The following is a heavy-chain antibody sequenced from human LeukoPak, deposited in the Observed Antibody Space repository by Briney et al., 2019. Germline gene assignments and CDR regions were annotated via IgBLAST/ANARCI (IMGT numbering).Heavy chain of an antibody. D-gene: IGHD6-19*01. CDR3: AKLPGSGWYGGYFQH. J-gene: IGHJ1*01. CDR2: ISGSGGST. CDR1: GFTFSSYA. Sequence: GGSLRLSCAASGFTFSSYAMSWVRQAPGKGLEWVSAISGSGGSTYYADSVKGRFTISRDNSKNTLYLQMNSLRAEDTAVYYCAKLPGSGWYGGYFQHWGQGTLSPSPQ. V-gene: IGHV3-23*01.